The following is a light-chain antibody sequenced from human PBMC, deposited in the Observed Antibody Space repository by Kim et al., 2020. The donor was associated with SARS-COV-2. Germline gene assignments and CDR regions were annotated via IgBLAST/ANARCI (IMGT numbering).Light chain of an antibody. CDR3: QAWDSSTLYV. V-gene: IGLV3-1*01. CDR2: QDT. CDR1: KLGDKY. J-gene: IGLJ1*01. Sequence: SYELTQPPSESVSPGQTASITCSGDKLGDKYASWYQQKPGQSPVLVIYQDTKRPSGIPERFSGSNSGNTATLTISGTQAMDEADYYCQAWDSSTLYVFGTGTKVTVL.